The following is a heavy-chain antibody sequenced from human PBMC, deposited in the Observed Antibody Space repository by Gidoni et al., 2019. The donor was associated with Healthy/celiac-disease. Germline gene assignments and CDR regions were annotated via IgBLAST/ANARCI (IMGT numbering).Heavy chain of an antibody. V-gene: IGHV3-73*01. CDR1: GFTFSGSA. CDR3: TRHNGYYYDSSGYYPYYYYYMDV. Sequence: EVQLVESGGGLVQPGGSLKLSCAASGFTFSGSAMHWVRQASGKGLEWVGRIRSKANSYATAYAASVKGRFTISRDDSKTTAYLQMNSLKTEDTAVYYCTRHNGYYYDSSGYYPYYYYYMDVWGKGTTVTVSS. J-gene: IGHJ6*03. D-gene: IGHD3-22*01. CDR2: IRSKANSYAT.